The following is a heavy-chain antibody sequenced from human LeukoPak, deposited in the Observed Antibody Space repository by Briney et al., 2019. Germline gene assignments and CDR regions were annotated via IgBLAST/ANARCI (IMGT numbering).Heavy chain of an antibody. D-gene: IGHD6-13*01. V-gene: IGHV1-8*03. J-gene: IGHJ4*02. CDR2: MNPNSGNT. Sequence: RASVKVSCKASGYTFTSYDINWVRQAPGQGLEWMGWMNPNSGNTGYAQKFQGRVTITRNTSISTAYMELSSLRSEDTAVYYCARADSSSWYYFDYWGQGTLVTVSS. CDR3: ARADSSSWYYFDY. CDR1: GYTFTSYD.